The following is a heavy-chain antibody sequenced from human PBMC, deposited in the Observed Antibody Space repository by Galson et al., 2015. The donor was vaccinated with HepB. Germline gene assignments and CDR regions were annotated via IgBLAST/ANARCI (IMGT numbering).Heavy chain of an antibody. J-gene: IGHJ4*02. CDR3: ARASPLLLWFGEPYFDY. Sequence: SLRLSCAASDFTFSSYAMNWVRQAPGKGLEWVSVIYSGGSTYYADSVKGRFTISRHNSKNTLYLQMNSLRTEDTAVYYCARASPLLLWFGEPYFDYWGQGTLVTVSS. CDR2: IYSGGST. D-gene: IGHD3-10*01. V-gene: IGHV3-53*04. CDR1: DFTFSSYA.